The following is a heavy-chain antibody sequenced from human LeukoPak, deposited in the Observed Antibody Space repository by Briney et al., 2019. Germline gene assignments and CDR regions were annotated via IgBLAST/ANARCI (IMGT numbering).Heavy chain of an antibody. D-gene: IGHD2-2*01. V-gene: IGHV3-74*01. CDR1: GFTFSSYW. CDR2: INSDGSAT. CDR3: AAVVVPATYGMDV. J-gene: IGHJ6*02. Sequence: PGGSLRLSCPASGFTFSSYWMSWVRQAPGKGRFWVSQINSDGSATSCADPVKGRCTISRDNAKNSLYLQMNSLRAEDTAVYYCAAVVVPATYGMDVWGQGTTVTVSS.